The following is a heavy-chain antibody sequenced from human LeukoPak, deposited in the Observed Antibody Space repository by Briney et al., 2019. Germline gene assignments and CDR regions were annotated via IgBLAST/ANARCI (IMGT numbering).Heavy chain of an antibody. Sequence: SETLSLTCTVSGASISSYYWSWIRQPPGKGVEWIGFLYDSGSTNYNPSLKSRVTISVDTSKIQFSLNLSSVTAADAAVYCCAKPGGGLTFEDWGQGILVTAAS. CDR2: LYDSGST. CDR3: AKPGGGLTFED. CDR1: GASISSYY. D-gene: IGHD3-16*01. J-gene: IGHJ4*02. V-gene: IGHV4-59*08.